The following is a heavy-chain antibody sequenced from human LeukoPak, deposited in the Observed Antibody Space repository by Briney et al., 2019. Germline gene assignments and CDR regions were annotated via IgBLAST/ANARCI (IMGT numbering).Heavy chain of an antibody. Sequence: SETLSLTCTVSGDSISSYYWSWIRQPPGGGLEWVGYIYHSGSTNYNPSLKSRVTISVDTSKNQFSLKLSSVTAADTAVYYCARVQIGYSYGLFDYWGQGTLVTVSS. CDR3: ARVQIGYSYGLFDY. CDR1: GDSISSYY. V-gene: IGHV4-59*01. D-gene: IGHD5-18*01. J-gene: IGHJ4*02. CDR2: IYHSGST.